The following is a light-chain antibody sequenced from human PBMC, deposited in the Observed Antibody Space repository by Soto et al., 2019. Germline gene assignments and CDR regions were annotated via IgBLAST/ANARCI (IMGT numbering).Light chain of an antibody. J-gene: IGKJ1*01. CDR3: QQYGGSPRT. V-gene: IGKV3-20*01. CDR2: GAS. CDR1: QSVSSSS. Sequence: EIVLTQSPGTLSLSPGERATLSCRASQSVSSSSLAWYQHKRGQAPRLLIHGASSRATGIPDRFSGSGSGTDFTLTISRLEPEDFAVYYCQQYGGSPRTLGQGTKVEVK.